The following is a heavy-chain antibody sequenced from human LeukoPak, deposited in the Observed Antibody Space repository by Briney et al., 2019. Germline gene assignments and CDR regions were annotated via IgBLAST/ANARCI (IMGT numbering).Heavy chain of an antibody. Sequence: GASVKVSCKASGYTFTSYDINWVRQATGQGLEWMGWMNPNSGNTGYARKFQGRVTMTRNTSISTAYMELSSLRSEDTAVYYCARASITYDFWSGYFFYYYYGMDVWGQGTTVTVSS. J-gene: IGHJ6*02. D-gene: IGHD3-3*01. CDR1: GYTFTSYD. CDR2: MNPNSGNT. CDR3: ARASITYDFWSGYFFYYYYGMDV. V-gene: IGHV1-8*01.